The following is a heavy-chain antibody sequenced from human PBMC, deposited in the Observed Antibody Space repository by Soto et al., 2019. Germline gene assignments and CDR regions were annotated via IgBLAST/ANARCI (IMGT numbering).Heavy chain of an antibody. D-gene: IGHD6-6*01. CDR2: IIPIFGTA. V-gene: IGHV1-69*06. Sequence: SVKVSCKASGGTFSSYAISWVRQAPGQGLEWMGGIIPIFGTANYAQKFQGRVTITADKSTSTAYMELSSLRSEDTAVYYCARDSKPRYSSSSEFPSFDPWGQGTLVTVSS. CDR1: GGTFSSYA. CDR3: ARDSKPRYSSSSEFPSFDP. J-gene: IGHJ5*02.